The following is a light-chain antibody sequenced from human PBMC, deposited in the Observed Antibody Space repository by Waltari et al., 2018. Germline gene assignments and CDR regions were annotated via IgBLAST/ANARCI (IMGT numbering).Light chain of an antibody. Sequence: QSALSQPPSASGSPGQSVTISCTGSSSDVGAYDYFSWYQQLPGKAPKVLIYEVNKRPSGGPHRFSGSKSGATASLTVSWLQAEDEADYYCASYAGGDTPYVFGTGTTVTV. CDR2: EVN. J-gene: IGLJ1*01. CDR1: SSDVGAYDY. CDR3: ASYAGGDTPYV. V-gene: IGLV2-8*01.